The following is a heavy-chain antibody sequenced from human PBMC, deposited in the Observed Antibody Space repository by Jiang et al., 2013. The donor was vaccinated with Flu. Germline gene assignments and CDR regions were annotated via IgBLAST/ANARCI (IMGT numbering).Heavy chain of an antibody. CDR2: IFYNGNT. Sequence: PGLVKPSQTLSLTCTVSGGSISSYYWSWIRQPPGKGLEWIAYIFYNGNTNSNPSLKGRVTISLDTSKNQISLKLRSVTAADTAVYYCARHFRIAAAVDYWGQGTLVTVSS. CDR1: GGSISSYY. CDR3: ARHFRIAAAVDY. J-gene: IGHJ4*02. V-gene: IGHV4-59*08. D-gene: IGHD6-13*01.